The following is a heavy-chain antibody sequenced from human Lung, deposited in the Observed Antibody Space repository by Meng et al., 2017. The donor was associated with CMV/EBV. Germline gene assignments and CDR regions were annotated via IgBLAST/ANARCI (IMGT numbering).Heavy chain of an antibody. CDR1: GGSXSGYF. J-gene: IGHJ6*02. CDR2: INLSGST. Sequence: QTLXLTXAVYGGSXSGYFWSWIRQPPGKGLEWIGEINLSGSTNYSPSLKSRVTISVDTSKNQFFLKLSSVTAADTAVYYCARGTVTSRVIVPPFAIKIVYGMDVWXQGTTVTVSS. D-gene: IGHD2-2*01. V-gene: IGHV4-34*01. CDR3: ARGTVTSRVIVPPFAIKIVYGMDV.